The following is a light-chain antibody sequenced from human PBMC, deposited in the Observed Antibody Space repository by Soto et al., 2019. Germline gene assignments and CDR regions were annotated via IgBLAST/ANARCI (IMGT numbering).Light chain of an antibody. CDR3: ISYTSSTTLYV. Sequence: QSALTQPASVSGSPGQSITISCTGTSSDVGGYNYVSWYQQNPGKAPKLLIYEVTHRPSGVSDRFSGSKSGNTASLTISGLQAEDEADYYCISYTSSTTLYVFGSGTKLTVL. J-gene: IGLJ1*01. CDR1: SSDVGGYNY. CDR2: EVT. V-gene: IGLV2-14*01.